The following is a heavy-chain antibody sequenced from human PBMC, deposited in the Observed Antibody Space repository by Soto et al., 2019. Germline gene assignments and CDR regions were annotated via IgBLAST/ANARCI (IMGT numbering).Heavy chain of an antibody. CDR3: ASQAPVVAATPYYSYVMDV. D-gene: IGHD2-15*01. Sequence: GGSLRLSCAASGFTFSSYGMHWVRQAPGKGLEWVAVIWYDGSNKYYADSVKGRFTISRDNSKNTLYLQMNSLRAEDTAVYYCASQAPVVAATPYYSYVMDVWGQGTTVTVSS. J-gene: IGHJ6*02. CDR1: GFTFSSYG. CDR2: IWYDGSNK. V-gene: IGHV3-33*01.